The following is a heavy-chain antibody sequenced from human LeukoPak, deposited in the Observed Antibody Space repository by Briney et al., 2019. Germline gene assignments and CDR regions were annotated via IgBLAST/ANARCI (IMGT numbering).Heavy chain of an antibody. V-gene: IGHV3-9*01. CDR3: AKDLQYSGSYYGVHFDY. CDR2: ISWNSGSI. CDR1: GFTFDDYA. J-gene: IGHJ4*02. Sequence: GGSLRLSCAASGFTFDDYAMHWVRQAPGKGLEWVSGISWNSGSIGYADSAKGRFTISRDNAKNSLYLQMNSLRAEDTALYYCAKDLQYSGSYYGVHFDYWGQGTLVTVSS. D-gene: IGHD1-26*01.